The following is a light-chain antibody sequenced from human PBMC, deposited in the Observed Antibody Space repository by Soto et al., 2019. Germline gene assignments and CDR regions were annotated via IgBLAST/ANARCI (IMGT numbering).Light chain of an antibody. Sequence: DIQMTQSPSSLSASVGDRVTITCRASQSISSYLNWYQQKPGKAPKLLIYAASSLQSGVPSRFSGSGSGTDFTLTISSLQHEDFATYYCQPSYSTPLTFGQGNKLEIK. CDR1: QSISSY. CDR2: AAS. V-gene: IGKV1-39*01. CDR3: QPSYSTPLT. J-gene: IGKJ2*01.